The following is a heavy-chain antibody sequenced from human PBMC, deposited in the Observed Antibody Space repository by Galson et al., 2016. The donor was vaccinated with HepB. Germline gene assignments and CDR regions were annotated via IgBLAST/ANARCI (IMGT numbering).Heavy chain of an antibody. CDR2: IYYTGST. CDR1: GGSISNYY. Sequence: ETLSLTCTASGGSISNYYWSWVRQPPGKGLEWIGYIYYTGSTYYSPSLRGRVTISEDTSKNQFSLNLSSVTVADTAGYYCVRVPSSGYRWGQGTLVNVSS. V-gene: IGHV4-59*06. CDR3: VRVPSSGYR. J-gene: IGHJ4*02. D-gene: IGHD3-22*01.